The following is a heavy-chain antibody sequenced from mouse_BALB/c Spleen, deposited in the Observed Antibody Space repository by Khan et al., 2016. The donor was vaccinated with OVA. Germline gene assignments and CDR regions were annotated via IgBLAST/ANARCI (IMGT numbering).Heavy chain of an antibody. CDR3: ARQPYYHYNVMDY. V-gene: IGHV2-6-1*01. CDR2: IWTDGST. CDR1: GFSLTNYG. Sequence: QVQLKESGPGLVAPSQSLSITCTISGFSLTNYGVHWVRQPPGKGLEWLGVIWTDGSTTYNSALKSRLTITKDNSKSQVSLKMNSLQTDDTAIYFCARQPYYHYNVMDYWGQGTSVTVSS. J-gene: IGHJ4*01. D-gene: IGHD2-4*01.